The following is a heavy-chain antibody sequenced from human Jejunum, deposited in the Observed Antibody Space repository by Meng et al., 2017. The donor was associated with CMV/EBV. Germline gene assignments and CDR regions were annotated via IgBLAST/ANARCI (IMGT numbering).Heavy chain of an antibody. CDR2: INPNSGGP. CDR1: EYTLIGYH. V-gene: IGHV1-2*02. CDR3: VPYSGSSFRFDP. D-gene: IGHD5-12*01. J-gene: IGHJ5*02. Sequence: KSSEYTLIGYHRHWVRQAPGQGLEWMGWINPNSGGPARAQKFQGRVTLTRDTSTNTAYMQLRNLRSDDTAVYYCVPYSGSSFRFDPWGQGTQVTVSS.